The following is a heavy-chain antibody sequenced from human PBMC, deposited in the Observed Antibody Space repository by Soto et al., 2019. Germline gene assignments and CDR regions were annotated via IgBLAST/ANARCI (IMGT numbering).Heavy chain of an antibody. CDR1: GFTFNSYG. D-gene: IGHD3-22*01. CDR3: ARRYYYDGSGPYGMDV. CDR2: ISASGGSR. Sequence: GGSLRLSCAVSGFTFNSYGMSWVRQAPGKGLEWVSAISASGGSRYYADSVKGRFTISRDNSKNTLFLQMNSLSAEDTVVYYCARRYYYDGSGPYGMDVWGQGTTVTVSS. V-gene: IGHV3-23*01. J-gene: IGHJ6*02.